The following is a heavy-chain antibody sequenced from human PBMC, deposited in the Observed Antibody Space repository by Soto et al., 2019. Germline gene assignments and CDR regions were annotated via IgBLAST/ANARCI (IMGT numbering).Heavy chain of an antibody. CDR3: ARDPVAGTYFDY. CDR2: INAFNGNT. Sequence: QVQLVQSGAEVKKPGASVKVSCKASGYTFISYGISWVRQAPGQGLEWMAWINAFNGNTNYAQKLQGRVTMTRDTSTSTAYMELRSLRSDDTAVYYCARDPVAGTYFDYWGQGTLVTVSS. CDR1: GYTFISYG. V-gene: IGHV1-18*01. J-gene: IGHJ4*02. D-gene: IGHD6-19*01.